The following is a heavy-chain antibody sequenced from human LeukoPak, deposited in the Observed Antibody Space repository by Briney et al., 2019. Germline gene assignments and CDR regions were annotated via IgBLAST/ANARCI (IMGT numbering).Heavy chain of an antibody. CDR2: ISYDGSNK. CDR1: GFTFSSYA. CDR3: ARETGSAVGSTDFDY. J-gene: IGHJ4*02. V-gene: IGHV3-30-3*01. D-gene: IGHD4-17*01. Sequence: QPGGSLRLSCAASGFTFSSYAIHWVRQAPGKGLEWVAVISYDGSNKYYADSVKGRFTISRDNSKNTLYLQMNSLRAEDTAVYYCARETGSAVGSTDFDYWGQGTLVTVSS.